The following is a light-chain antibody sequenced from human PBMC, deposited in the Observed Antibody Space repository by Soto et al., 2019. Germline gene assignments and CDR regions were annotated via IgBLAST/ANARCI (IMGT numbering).Light chain of an antibody. CDR1: YSNIGNNY. CDR3: GTWDVSLSAGV. J-gene: IGLJ3*02. Sequence: QSVLTQPPSVSAAPGQKVTISCSGSYSNIGNNYLSWYQQLPGTGPKLLIYDDNKRPSGIPDRFSASKSDTSATLDITGLQTGDEAYYYCGTWDVSLSAGVFGGGTKPTVL. V-gene: IGLV1-51*01. CDR2: DDN.